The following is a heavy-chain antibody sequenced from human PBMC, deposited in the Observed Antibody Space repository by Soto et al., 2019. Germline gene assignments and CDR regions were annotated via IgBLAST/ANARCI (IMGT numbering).Heavy chain of an antibody. CDR1: GGTFSSYA. D-gene: IGHD2-2*01. V-gene: IGHV1-69*12. CDR3: ARGDGYCISTSCWANGGSDI. CDR2: IIPIFGTA. Sequence: QVQLVQSGAEVKKPGSSVKVSCKASGGTFSSYAISWVRQAPGRGLEWMGGIIPIFGTANYAQKFQGRVTITADESTNTAYRDLGSLISEDTAVYYCARGDGYCISTSCWANGGSDIWAQGKMVAVSS. J-gene: IGHJ3*02.